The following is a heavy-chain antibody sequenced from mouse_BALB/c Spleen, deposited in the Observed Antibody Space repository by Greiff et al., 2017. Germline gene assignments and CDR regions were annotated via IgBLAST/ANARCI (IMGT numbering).Heavy chain of an antibody. V-gene: IGHV5-6-2*01. CDR3: ARHEDGYDDAMDY. CDR1: GFTFSSYY. J-gene: IGHJ4*01. Sequence: EVKLMESGGGLVKLGGSLKLSCAASGFTFSSYYMSWVRQTPEKRLELVAAINSNGGSTYYPDTVKGRFTISRDNAKNTLYLQMSSLKSEDTALYYCARHEDGYDDAMDYWGQGTSVTVSS. D-gene: IGHD2-2*01. CDR2: INSNGGST.